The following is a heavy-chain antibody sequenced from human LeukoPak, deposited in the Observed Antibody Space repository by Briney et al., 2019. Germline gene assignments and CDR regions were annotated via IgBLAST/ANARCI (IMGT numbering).Heavy chain of an antibody. CDR1: GFTFSSYA. J-gene: IGHJ6*02. CDR3: ASRALNGDMGYYYGMDV. D-gene: IGHD4-17*01. CDR2: ISYDGSNK. Sequence: GGSLRLSCAASGFTFSSYAMHWVRQAPGKGLEWVAVISYDGSNKYYADSVKGRFTISRDNSKNTLYLQMNSLRAEDTAVYYCASRALNGDMGYYYGMDVWGQGTTVTVSS. V-gene: IGHV3-30-3*01.